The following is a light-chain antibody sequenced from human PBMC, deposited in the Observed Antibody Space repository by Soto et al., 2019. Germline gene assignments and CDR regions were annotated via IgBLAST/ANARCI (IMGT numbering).Light chain of an antibody. V-gene: IGLV2-14*01. CDR3: SSYSSSATPYV. J-gene: IGLJ1*01. Sequence: QSVLTQPTSVSGSPGQSITISCIGTSSDIGPYNDVAGYQQHPDKAPKLILYEVTNRPSGASDRFSGSKSGNAAFLTISGLQAEDEADYYCSSYSSSATPYVFGTGTKVTVL. CDR1: SSDIGPYND. CDR2: EVT.